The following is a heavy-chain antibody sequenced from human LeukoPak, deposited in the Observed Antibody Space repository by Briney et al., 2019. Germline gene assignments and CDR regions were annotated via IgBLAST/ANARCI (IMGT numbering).Heavy chain of an antibody. CDR3: ATEQSGSHDH. CDR1: GFTVSNAY. CDR2: IKSKAHGETT. D-gene: IGHD1-26*01. V-gene: IGHV3-15*01. J-gene: IGHJ4*02. Sequence: GGSLRLSCADSGFTVSNAYMNWVRQTPGKGLEWVGFIKSKAHGETTDYAAPVKGRFTISRDDSKNTVYLQMNSLTTEDTAVYYCATEQSGSHDHWGQGTLVTVSS.